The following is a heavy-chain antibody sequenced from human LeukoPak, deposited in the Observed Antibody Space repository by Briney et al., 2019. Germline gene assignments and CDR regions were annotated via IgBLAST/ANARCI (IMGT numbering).Heavy chain of an antibody. J-gene: IGHJ5*02. CDR2: IKQDGSEK. V-gene: IGHV3-7*01. CDR1: GFTFSSYW. Sequence: PGGSLRLSCAASGFTFSSYWMSWVRQAPGKGLEWVANIKQDGSEKYYVDSVKGRFTISRDNAKNSLYLQMNSLRAEDTAVYYCARYHSSLRVDWFDPWGQGTLVTVSS. D-gene: IGHD6-13*01. CDR3: ARYHSSLRVDWFDP.